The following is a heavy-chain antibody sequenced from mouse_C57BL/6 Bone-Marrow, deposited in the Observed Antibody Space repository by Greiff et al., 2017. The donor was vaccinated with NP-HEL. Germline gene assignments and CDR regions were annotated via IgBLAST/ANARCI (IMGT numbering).Heavy chain of an antibody. CDR3: LSSYGIYAMDY. D-gene: IGHD1-1*01. CDR2: IHPNSGST. Sequence: QVQLQQSGAELVKPGASVKLSCKASGYTFTSYWMHWVKQRPGQGLEWIGMIHPNSGSTNYNEKFKSKATLTVDKSSSTAYMQLSSLTSEDSAVYYCLSSYGIYAMDYWGQGTSVTVSS. J-gene: IGHJ4*01. CDR1: GYTFTSYW. V-gene: IGHV1-64*01.